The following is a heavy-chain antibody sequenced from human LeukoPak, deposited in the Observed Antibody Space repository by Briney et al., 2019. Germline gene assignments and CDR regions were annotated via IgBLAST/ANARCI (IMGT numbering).Heavy chain of an antibody. CDR1: GFTFSSYG. D-gene: IGHD5-12*01. CDR3: AKGRDGYNTVDH. V-gene: IGHV3-30*18. Sequence: PGGSLRLSCAASGFTFSSYGMHWVRQAPGKGLEWVAVISYDGSNKYYADSVKGRFTISRDNSKNTLYLQMNSLRAEDTALYYCAKGRDGYNTVDHWGQGTLVTVSS. CDR2: ISYDGSNK. J-gene: IGHJ4*02.